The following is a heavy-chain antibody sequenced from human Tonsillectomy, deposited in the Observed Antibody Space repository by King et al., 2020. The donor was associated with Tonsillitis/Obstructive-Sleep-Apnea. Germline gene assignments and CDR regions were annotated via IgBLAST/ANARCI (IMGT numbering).Heavy chain of an antibody. D-gene: IGHD2-15*01. V-gene: IGHV3-23*04. J-gene: IGHJ6*04. Sequence: EVQLVESGGGLVQPGGSLRLSCAASGFPFSHYDMSWVRQAPGKGLEWVSAISGSGGDTYYAYSVKGRFTISRDNSKNTLLLQMNSLTAEDTAVYYCAKIKGRVIVVLFPAPVGMDVWGKGTTVTVSS. CDR3: AKIKGRVIVVLFPAPVGMDV. CDR2: ISGSGGDT. CDR1: GFPFSHYD.